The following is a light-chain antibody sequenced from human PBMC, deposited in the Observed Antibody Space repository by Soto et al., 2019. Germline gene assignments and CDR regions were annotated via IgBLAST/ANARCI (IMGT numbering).Light chain of an antibody. CDR1: QDINKF. V-gene: IGKV1-33*01. CDR3: QQYDNYDIT. Sequence: DIQMTQSPSSLSASVGDTVPITCQPSQDINKFLNWYQQKPGKAPKLLIYDVSNLETGVPSRFSGSGSETHFPLPINSLQPEDFATYYCQQYDNYDITFGQGTRL. CDR2: DVS. J-gene: IGKJ5*01.